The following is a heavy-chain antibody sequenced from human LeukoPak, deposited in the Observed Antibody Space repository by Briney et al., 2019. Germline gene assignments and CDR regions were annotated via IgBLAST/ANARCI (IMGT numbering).Heavy chain of an antibody. CDR2: IDTSGST. V-gene: IGHV4-61*02. J-gene: IGHJ6*03. D-gene: IGHD1-7*01. CDR1: GGSISSGSYY. CDR3: ARGGGTPKGNYYYYMDV. Sequence: SETLSLTCTVSGGSISSGSYYWSWIRQPAGKGLEWIGRIDTSGSTNYNPSLKSRVTISVDTSKNQFSLKLSSVTAADTAVYYCARGGGTPKGNYYYYMDVWGKGTTVTISS.